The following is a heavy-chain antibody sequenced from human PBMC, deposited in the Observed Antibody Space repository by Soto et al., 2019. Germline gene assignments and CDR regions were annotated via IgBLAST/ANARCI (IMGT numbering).Heavy chain of an antibody. CDR3: ASGASRWYPYFFDS. V-gene: IGHV1-69*01. CDR2: IIPYYNTL. Sequence: QAQVVQSGAEVRKPGSSVKLSCKASEGTFNSYAIAWVRQAPGQGLEWMGGIIPYYNTLNYAQKFQDRVTMTAADSTNTVYMELSSLRYDDTAVYFCASGASRWYPYFFDSWAQGTMVTVSS. CDR1: EGTFNSYA. D-gene: IGHD6-13*01. J-gene: IGHJ4*02.